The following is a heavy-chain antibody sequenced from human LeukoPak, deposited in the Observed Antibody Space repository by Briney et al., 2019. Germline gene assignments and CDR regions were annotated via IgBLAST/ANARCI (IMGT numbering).Heavy chain of an antibody. CDR1: GGSISSSSYY. CDR2: IYYSGST. J-gene: IGHJ4*02. CDR3: ARVVRSGCGDY. Sequence: SETLSLTCTVSGGSISSSSYYWGWIRQPPGKGLEWIGSIYYSGSTYYNPSLKSRVTISVDTSKNQFSLKLSSVTAADTAVYYCARVVRSGCGDYWGQGTLVTVSS. V-gene: IGHV4-39*01. D-gene: IGHD3-22*01.